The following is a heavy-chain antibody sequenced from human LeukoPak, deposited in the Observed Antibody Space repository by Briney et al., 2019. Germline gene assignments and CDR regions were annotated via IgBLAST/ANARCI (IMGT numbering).Heavy chain of an antibody. D-gene: IGHD1-26*01. Sequence: GASVKVSCKVSGYTLTELSMHWVRQAPGKGLEWMGGFDPEDGETSYAQKFRGRVTMTEDTSTDTAYMELSSLRSEDTAVYYCATLTSGSRDSFDYWGQGTLVTVSS. CDR3: ATLTSGSRDSFDY. J-gene: IGHJ4*02. CDR2: FDPEDGET. V-gene: IGHV1-24*01. CDR1: GYTLTELS.